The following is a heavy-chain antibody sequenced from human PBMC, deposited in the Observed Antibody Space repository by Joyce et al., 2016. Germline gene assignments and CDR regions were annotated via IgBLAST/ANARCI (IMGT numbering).Heavy chain of an antibody. CDR2: LWLDGSNQ. J-gene: IGHJ4*02. Sequence: QEQVVESGGGVVQPGGSLRLSCEASGFAFNTYGMHWVRQAPGKWLEWVGVLWLDGSNQFYVDSVKGRFIISRDNSKNTLFLQMNSLRVEDTAVYYCVREAGSWYGLDYWGQGTVVTVSS. CDR1: GFAFNTYG. D-gene: IGHD6-13*01. V-gene: IGHV3-33*01. CDR3: VREAGSWYGLDY.